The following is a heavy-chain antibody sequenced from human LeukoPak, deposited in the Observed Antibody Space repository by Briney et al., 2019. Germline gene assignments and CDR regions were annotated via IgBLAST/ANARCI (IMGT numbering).Heavy chain of an antibody. CDR1: GYTFTSYD. V-gene: IGHV1-8*01. D-gene: IGHD3-22*01. Sequence: ASVKVSCKASGYTFTSYDINWVRQATGQGLEWMGWMNPNSGNTGYAQKFQGRITMTRNTSISTAYMELSSLTSEDTAVHYCARGGLHDSSGYLGKWGQGTLVTVSS. J-gene: IGHJ4*02. CDR3: ARGGLHDSSGYLGK. CDR2: MNPNSGNT.